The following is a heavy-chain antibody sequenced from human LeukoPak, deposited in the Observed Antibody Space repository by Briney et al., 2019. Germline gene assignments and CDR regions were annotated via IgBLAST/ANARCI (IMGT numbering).Heavy chain of an antibody. CDR1: GGSFSNYY. V-gene: IGHV4-34*01. Sequence: SETLSLTCAVYGGSFSNYYWNWIRQPPGKGLEWLGEINDNGRANYNPSLMSRVTVSVDTSKNQFSLRLTSVTATDAAVYYCARNWYYYYYYMDVWGKGTTVTVSS. J-gene: IGHJ6*03. CDR2: INDNGRA. CDR3: ARNWYYYYYYMDV.